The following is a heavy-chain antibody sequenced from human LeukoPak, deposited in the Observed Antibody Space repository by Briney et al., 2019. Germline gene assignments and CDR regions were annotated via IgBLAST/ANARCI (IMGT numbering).Heavy chain of an antibody. V-gene: IGHV3-48*04. CDR3: ARDHPESGYDIDY. J-gene: IGHJ4*02. Sequence: GGSLRLSCAASGFTFSSYSMNWVRQAPGKGLEWLSYITSSSSTIFYADSVKGRFTISRDNAKNSLYLQMNSLRAEDTAVYYCARDHPESGYDIDYWGQGTLVTVSS. D-gene: IGHD5-12*01. CDR2: ITSSSSTI. CDR1: GFTFSSYS.